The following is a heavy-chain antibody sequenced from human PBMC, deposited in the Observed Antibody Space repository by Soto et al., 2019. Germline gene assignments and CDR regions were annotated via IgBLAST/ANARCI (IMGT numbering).Heavy chain of an antibody. J-gene: IGHJ4*02. D-gene: IGHD3-3*01. Sequence: GGSLRPSGGALGITFRSTGLPWFAKAPGKGWGGVEMCWFVGTKEYYAESVKGRLTICRDNSKDTVYRQWNSLAAADTAVYYCARDVTSFGVNLWGQGTRVTVSS. CDR3: ARDVTSFGVNL. CDR1: GITFRSTG. V-gene: IGHV3-33*01. CDR2: CWFVGTKE.